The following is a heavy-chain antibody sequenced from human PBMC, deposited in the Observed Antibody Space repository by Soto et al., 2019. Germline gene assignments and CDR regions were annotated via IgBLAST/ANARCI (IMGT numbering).Heavy chain of an antibody. V-gene: IGHV3-23*01. CDR2: ISSSGGTT. D-gene: IGHD4-17*01. J-gene: IGHJ3*02. CDR3: AHPRGYGVFDAVDI. Sequence: GGSLRLSCTASGFIFSTYAMNWVRQAPGEGLEWVSAISSSGGTTFYAESVRGRFTISRDNSVNTLYLQMSSLRTEDTAVYYCAHPRGYGVFDAVDIWGQGTMVTVSS. CDR1: GFIFSTYA.